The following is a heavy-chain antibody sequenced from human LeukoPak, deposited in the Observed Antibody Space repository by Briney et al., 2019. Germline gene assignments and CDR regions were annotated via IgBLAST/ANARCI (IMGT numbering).Heavy chain of an antibody. CDR1: GFAFSTYA. J-gene: IGHJ4*02. Sequence: PGGSLRLSCAASGFAFSTYAMTWVRQAPGKGLEWVSTISGSGGDAYYADSVKGRFTISRDNSKNTLYLQMNSLRAEDTAVYYCAKFLPTHIVVANYYFDYWGQGTLVTVSS. CDR2: ISGSGGDA. CDR3: AKFLPTHIVVANYYFDY. D-gene: IGHD2-21*01. V-gene: IGHV3-23*01.